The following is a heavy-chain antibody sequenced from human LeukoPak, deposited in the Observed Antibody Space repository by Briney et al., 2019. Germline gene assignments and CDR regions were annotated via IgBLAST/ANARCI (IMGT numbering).Heavy chain of an antibody. V-gene: IGHV4-4*09. Sequence: SETLSLTCTVSGSSIGTYSWSWIRQPPGKGLEWVGYIYTTGSTHYNPSLKSRVTMSLDTSKNQFSLRLSSVTAADTAVFYCARHRAGMATITDDAFDMWGQGTMVTVSS. CDR3: ARHRAGMATITDDAFDM. D-gene: IGHD5-24*01. CDR2: IYTTGST. CDR1: GSSIGTYS. J-gene: IGHJ3*02.